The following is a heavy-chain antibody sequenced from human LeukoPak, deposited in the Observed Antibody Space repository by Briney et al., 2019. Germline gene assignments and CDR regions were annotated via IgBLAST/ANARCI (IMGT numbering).Heavy chain of an antibody. Sequence: PSETLSLTCTVSGGSISSGDYYWSWIRQPPGKGLEWIGYIYYSGSTYYNPSLKSRVTISVDTSKNQFSLKLSSVTAADTAVYYCARDHPGTMIVDIWGQGTMVTVSS. D-gene: IGHD3-22*01. CDR3: ARDHPGTMIVDI. J-gene: IGHJ3*02. V-gene: IGHV4-30-4*01. CDR2: IYYSGST. CDR1: GGSISSGDYY.